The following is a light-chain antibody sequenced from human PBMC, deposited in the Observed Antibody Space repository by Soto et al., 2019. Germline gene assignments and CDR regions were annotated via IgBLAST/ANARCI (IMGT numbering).Light chain of an antibody. J-gene: IGLJ1*01. V-gene: IGLV2-14*01. CDR2: DVS. Sequence: QSVLTQAASVSGSPGQSITISCTGTSSDVGGYNYVSWYQQRPGKAPKLMIYDVSNRPSGVSNRFSGSKSGNTASLTISGLQAEDEADYYCSSYTSSSTPYVFGTGTKVNVL. CDR1: SSDVGGYNY. CDR3: SSYTSSSTPYV.